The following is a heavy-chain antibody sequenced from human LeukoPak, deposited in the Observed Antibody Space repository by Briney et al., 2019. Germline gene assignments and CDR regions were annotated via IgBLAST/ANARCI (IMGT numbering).Heavy chain of an antibody. CDR1: DGSISPYY. CDR3: ARLLGPDYSSGLPLNGTDV. CDR2: IYYSGYT. J-gene: IGHJ6*02. Sequence: SETLSLTCTVFDGSISPYYWSWVRQPRGKGPEWIGYIYYSGYTNYNPSLKSRVTMSVDTSKNQFSLKLSSVAAADTAVYYCARLLGPDYSSGLPLNGTDVWGQGTTVTVSS. D-gene: IGHD6-25*01. V-gene: IGHV4-59*08.